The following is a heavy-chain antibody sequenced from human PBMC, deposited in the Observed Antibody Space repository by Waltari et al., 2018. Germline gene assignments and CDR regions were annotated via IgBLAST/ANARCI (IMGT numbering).Heavy chain of an antibody. CDR2: ISAYNGNT. V-gene: IGHV1-18*04. J-gene: IGHJ5*02. D-gene: IGHD6-13*01. CDR3: ARDDIAAAGMEWFDP. CDR1: GYTFTSNG. Sequence: QVQLVQSGAEVKKPGASVKVSCKASGYTFTSNGTSGVRQARGQGLEWMGWISAYNGNTNYAQKLQGRVTMTTDTSTSTAYMELRSLRSDDTAVYYCARDDIAAAGMEWFDPWGQGTLVTVSS.